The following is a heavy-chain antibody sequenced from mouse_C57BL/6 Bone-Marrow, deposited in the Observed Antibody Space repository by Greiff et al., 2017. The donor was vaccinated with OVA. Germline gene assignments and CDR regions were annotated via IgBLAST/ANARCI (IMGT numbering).Heavy chain of an antibody. Sequence: VQLQQPGAELVKPGASVKMSCKASGYTFTSYWITWVKQRPGQGLEWIGDIYPGSGSTNYNEKFKSKATLTVDTSSSTAYMQLSSLTSEDSAVYYRARDYGSSLWYFDVWGTGTTVTVSS. V-gene: IGHV1-55*01. CDR2: IYPGSGST. CDR3: ARDYGSSLWYFDV. J-gene: IGHJ1*03. D-gene: IGHD1-1*01. CDR1: GYTFTSYW.